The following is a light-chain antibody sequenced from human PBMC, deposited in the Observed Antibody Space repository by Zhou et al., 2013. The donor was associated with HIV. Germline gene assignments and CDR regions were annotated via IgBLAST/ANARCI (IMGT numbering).Light chain of an antibody. Sequence: DFQMTQSPSSVSASVGDRVVITCRASQDISTWLAWYQQKPGKSPNLLIYGASTLQSGVPSRFSGSGSGTDFTLTIRSLQPEDAATYYCQRYDSAPLTFGGGTKLEIK. CDR2: GAS. CDR1: QDISTW. V-gene: IGKV1-27*01. CDR3: QRYDSAPLT. J-gene: IGKJ4*01.